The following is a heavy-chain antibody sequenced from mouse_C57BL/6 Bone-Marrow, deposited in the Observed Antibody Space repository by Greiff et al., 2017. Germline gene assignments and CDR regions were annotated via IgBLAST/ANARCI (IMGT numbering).Heavy chain of an antibody. D-gene: IGHD1-1*01. CDR1: GFTFSDYY. CDR3: ARDGSSYLFAY. CDR2: ISNGGGST. Sequence: EVKVVESGGGLVQPGGSLKLSCAASGFTFSDYYMYWVRQTPEKRLEWVAYISNGGGSTYYPDTVKGRFTISRDNAKNTLYLQMSRLKSEDTAMYYCARDGSSYLFAYWGQGTLVTVSA. J-gene: IGHJ3*01. V-gene: IGHV5-12*01.